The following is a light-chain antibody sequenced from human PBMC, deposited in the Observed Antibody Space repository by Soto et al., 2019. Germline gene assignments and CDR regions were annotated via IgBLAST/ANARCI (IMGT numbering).Light chain of an antibody. CDR1: QSFSSTY. J-gene: IGKJ2*01. CDR3: QQYGSSPPHT. Sequence: EIVLTQSPGTLSLSPGERATLSCRASQSFSSTYLAWYQQRPGQAPRLLIYDASSRATGIPDRFSGSWSGTDFTLTISRLEPEDFAVYYCQQYGSSPPHTFGQGTKLEIK. CDR2: DAS. V-gene: IGKV3-20*01.